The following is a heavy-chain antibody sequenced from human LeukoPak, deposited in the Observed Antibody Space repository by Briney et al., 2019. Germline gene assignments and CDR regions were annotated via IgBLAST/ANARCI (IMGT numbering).Heavy chain of an antibody. V-gene: IGHV1-2*02. D-gene: IGHD2-2*01. CDR1: GYTFTGYY. Sequence: GASVKVSCKASGYTFTGYYMHWVRQAPGQGLEWMGWINPNSGGTNYAQKFQGRVTMARDTSISIAYMELRSLRSDDTAVYYCARTSVGPKSAEYFQHWGQGTLVTVSS. CDR3: ARTSVGPKSAEYFQH. J-gene: IGHJ1*01. CDR2: INPNSGGT.